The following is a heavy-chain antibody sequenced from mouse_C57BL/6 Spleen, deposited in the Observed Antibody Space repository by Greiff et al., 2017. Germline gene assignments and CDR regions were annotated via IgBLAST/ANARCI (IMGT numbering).Heavy chain of an antibody. CDR3: AGVDIITVPDAMDY. V-gene: IGHV5-16*01. CDR2: INYDGSST. J-gene: IGHJ4*01. D-gene: IGHD1-1*01. CDR1: GFTFSDYY. Sequence: EVKLVESEGGLVQPGSSMKLSCTASGFTFSDYYMAWVRQVPEKGLEWVANINYDGSSTYYLDSLKSRFIISRDNAKNILYLQMSSLKSEETATYYCAGVDIITVPDAMDYWGQGTSVTVSS.